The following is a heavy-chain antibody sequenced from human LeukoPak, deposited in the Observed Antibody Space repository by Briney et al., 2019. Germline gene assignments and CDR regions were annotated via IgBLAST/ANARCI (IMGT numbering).Heavy chain of an antibody. CDR1: GFTFSSYS. V-gene: IGHV3-21*01. D-gene: IGHD1-20*01. CDR2: ISSSSSYI. CDR3: ARDGLGITGTTLDFDY. J-gene: IGHJ4*02. Sequence: PGGSLRLSCAASGFTFSSYSMNWVRQAPGKGLEWVSSISSSSSYIYYADSVKGRFTISRDNAKNSQYLQMNSLRAEDTAVYYCARDGLGITGTTLDFDYWGQGTLVTVSS.